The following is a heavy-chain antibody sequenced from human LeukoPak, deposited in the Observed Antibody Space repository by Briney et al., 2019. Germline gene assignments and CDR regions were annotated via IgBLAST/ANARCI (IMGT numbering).Heavy chain of an antibody. CDR3: AKMRSYYYDSSGRWYFDY. Sequence: PPGGSLRLSCAASGFTFSSYGMSWVRQAPGKGLEWVSAISGSGGSTYYADSVKGRFTISRDNSKNTLYLQMNSLRAEDTAVYYCAKMRSYYYDSSGRWYFDYWGQGTLVTVSS. CDR1: GFTFSSYG. D-gene: IGHD3-22*01. V-gene: IGHV3-23*01. CDR2: ISGSGGST. J-gene: IGHJ4*02.